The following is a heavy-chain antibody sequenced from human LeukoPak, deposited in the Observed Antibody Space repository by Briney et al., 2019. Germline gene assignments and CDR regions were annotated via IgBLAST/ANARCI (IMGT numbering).Heavy chain of an antibody. CDR2: IIPILGIA. V-gene: IGHV1-69*04. CDR3: ARGATRGYYYYYGMDV. Sequence: SVKVTCKASGGTFSSYAISWVRQAPGQGLEWMGRIIPILGIANYAQKFQGRVTITADKSTSTAYMELSSLRSEDTAVYYCARGATRGYYYYYGMDVGGQGTTVTVSS. D-gene: IGHD5-12*01. CDR1: GGTFSSYA. J-gene: IGHJ6*02.